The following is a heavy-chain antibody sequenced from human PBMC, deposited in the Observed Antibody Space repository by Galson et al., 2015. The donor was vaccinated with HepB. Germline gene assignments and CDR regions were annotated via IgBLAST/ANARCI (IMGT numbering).Heavy chain of an antibody. V-gene: IGHV5-51*01. CDR3: ARHEVYCSGVSCEFDY. CDR1: GYSFTSYW. J-gene: IGHJ4*02. CDR2: IYPGDSDT. D-gene: IGHD2-15*01. Sequence: QSGAEVKRPGESLKISCKGSGYSFTSYWIGWVRQMPGKGLEWMGIIYPGDSDTRYSPSFQGQVTISADKSISTAYLQWSSLKASDTAMYYCARHEVYCSGVSCEFDYWGQGTLVTVCS.